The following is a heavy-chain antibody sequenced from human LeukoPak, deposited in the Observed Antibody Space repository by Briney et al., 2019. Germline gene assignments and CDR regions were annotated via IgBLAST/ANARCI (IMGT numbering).Heavy chain of an antibody. V-gene: IGHV1-18*01. CDR2: ISAYNGNT. CDR1: GYTFTSYG. J-gene: IGHJ4*02. CDR3: ARDVRITIFGVVIIPGDY. D-gene: IGHD3-3*01. Sequence: ASVKVSCKASGYTFTSYGISWVRQAPGQGLEWMGWISAYNGNTNYAQKLQGRVTMPTDTSTSTAYMELRGLRSDDTAVYYCARDVRITIFGVVIIPGDYWGQGTLVTVSS.